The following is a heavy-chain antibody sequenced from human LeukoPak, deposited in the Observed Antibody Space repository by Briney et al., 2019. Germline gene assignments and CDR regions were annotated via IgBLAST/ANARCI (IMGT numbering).Heavy chain of an antibody. Sequence: ASVKVSCKTSGYPFSTWEINWVRQAAGQGLEWLGWVHPDSGNTDYAQKFRGRVTMSRDTSTSTAYMELSGLRLDDTAVYFCARGPRNDPWGQGTLVTVSS. CDR2: VHPDSGNT. D-gene: IGHD1-14*01. J-gene: IGHJ5*02. CDR3: ARGPRNDP. V-gene: IGHV1-8*01. CDR1: GYPFSTWE.